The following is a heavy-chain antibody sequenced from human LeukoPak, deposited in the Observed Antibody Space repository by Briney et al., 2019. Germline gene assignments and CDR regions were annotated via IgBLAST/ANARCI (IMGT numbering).Heavy chain of an antibody. J-gene: IGHJ1*01. CDR3: AKDQPALSFRVVSTCLSAP. D-gene: IGHD3-3*01. CDR1: GFTFTSYV. V-gene: IGHV3-23*01. Sequence: GGSLRLSCAASGFTFTSYVMSWVRQAPGKGLEWVSTISGSGGSTYYADSVKGRCIISRDNSKNTLYLQMNSLRAEDTAVYYCAKDQPALSFRVVSTCLSAPWAQGPLVPVPS. CDR2: ISGSGGST.